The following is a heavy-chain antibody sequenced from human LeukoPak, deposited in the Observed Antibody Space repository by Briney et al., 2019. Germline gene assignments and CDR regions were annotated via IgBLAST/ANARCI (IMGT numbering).Heavy chain of an antibody. CDR2: IKHSGCT. Sequence: SETLSLTCAVYGGSFSGYYWSWIRQPPGKGLEWIGEIKHSGCTNYNPSLKSRVTISVDTSKNQFSLKLSSVTAADTAVYYCARFRVWEGFQHWGQGTLVTVSS. V-gene: IGHV4-34*01. CDR3: ARFRVWEGFQH. CDR1: GGSFSGYY. D-gene: IGHD1-26*01. J-gene: IGHJ1*01.